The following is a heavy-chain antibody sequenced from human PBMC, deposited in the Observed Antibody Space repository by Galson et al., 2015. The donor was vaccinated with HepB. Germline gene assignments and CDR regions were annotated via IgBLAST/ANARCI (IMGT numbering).Heavy chain of an antibody. Sequence: SVKVSCKVSGYTLTELPMHWVRQAHGKGLEWMGGFDPEDGETIYAHKFQGRVTMTEDTATDTAYMELSSLRSEDTAVYYCATYHGFRLMDIWGQGTTVTVSS. CDR1: GYTLTELP. CDR2: FDPEDGET. J-gene: IGHJ6*02. V-gene: IGHV1-24*01. CDR3: ATYHGFRLMDI. D-gene: IGHD1-14*01.